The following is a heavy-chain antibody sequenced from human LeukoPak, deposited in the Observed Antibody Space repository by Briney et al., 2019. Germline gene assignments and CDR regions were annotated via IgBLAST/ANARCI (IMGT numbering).Heavy chain of an antibody. CDR2: ISYDGSTK. V-gene: IGHV3-30-3*01. CDR3: ARARGTTGTTRIAFDI. D-gene: IGHD1-1*01. J-gene: IGHJ3*02. CDR1: GFTFNTYA. Sequence: GGSLRLSCPASGFTFNTYAMHWVRQAPGKGLEWVAVISYDGSTKYYADSVKGRFTISRDNSKNTVYLQMDSPRPEDTAVCYCARARGTTGTTRIAFDIWGKGTMVTVSS.